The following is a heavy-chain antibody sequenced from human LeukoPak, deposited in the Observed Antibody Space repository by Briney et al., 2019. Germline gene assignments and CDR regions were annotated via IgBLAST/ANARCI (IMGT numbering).Heavy chain of an antibody. CDR2: IYYSGST. CDR1: GGSISSYY. V-gene: IGHV4-59*01. D-gene: IGHD6-13*01. CDR3: ARDGDSSSWYGDFDY. J-gene: IGHJ4*02. Sequence: SETLSLTCTVSGGSISSYYWSWVRQPPGKGLEGIGYIYYSGSTNYNPSLKSRVTISVDTSKNQFSLKLSSVTAADTAVYYCARDGDSSSWYGDFDYWGQGTLVTVSS.